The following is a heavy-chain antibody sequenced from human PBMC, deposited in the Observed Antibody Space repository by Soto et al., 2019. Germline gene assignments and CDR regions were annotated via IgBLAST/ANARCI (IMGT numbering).Heavy chain of an antibody. CDR3: ARVTGVWSGNDP. V-gene: IGHV3-48*02. CDR2: ISSSSTTI. CDR1: GFTFSSYS. J-gene: IGHJ5*02. D-gene: IGHD3-3*01. Sequence: EVQLVESGGGLVQPGGSLRLSCAASGFTFSSYSMNWVRQAPGKGLEWVSYISSSSTTIYYADSVKGRFTISRDNAKNSVYLQMNSLRDEDTAVYYCARVTGVWSGNDPWGQGPLVTVSS.